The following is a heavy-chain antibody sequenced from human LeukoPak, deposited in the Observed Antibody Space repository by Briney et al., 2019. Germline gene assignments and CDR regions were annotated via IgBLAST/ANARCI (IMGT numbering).Heavy chain of an antibody. V-gene: IGHV4-34*01. CDR2: IKHSGST. CDR1: GGSFSGYY. Sequence: SETLSLTCAVYGGSFSGYYWSWIRQPPGKGLEWIGEIKHSGSTNYNPSLKSRVTISVDTSKNQFSLKLSSVTAADTAVYYCATRPPKLLWFGGVNLDIYFDYWGQGTLVTVSS. CDR3: ATRPPKLLWFGGVNLDIYFDY. D-gene: IGHD3-10*01. J-gene: IGHJ4*02.